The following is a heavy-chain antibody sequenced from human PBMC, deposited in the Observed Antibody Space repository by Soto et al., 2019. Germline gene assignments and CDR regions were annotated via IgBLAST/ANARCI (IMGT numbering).Heavy chain of an antibody. D-gene: IGHD3-16*02. J-gene: IGHJ3*02. CDR3: AKMRSPYVWGGYRYNELAFDI. CDR2: ISGSGGST. Sequence: EVQLLESGGGLVQPGGSLRLSCAASGFTFSSYAMSWVRQAPGKGLEWVSAISGSGGSTYYADSVKGRFTISRDNSKNTLYLQMNSLRAEDTAVYYCAKMRSPYVWGGYRYNELAFDIWGQGTMVTVSS. V-gene: IGHV3-23*01. CDR1: GFTFSSYA.